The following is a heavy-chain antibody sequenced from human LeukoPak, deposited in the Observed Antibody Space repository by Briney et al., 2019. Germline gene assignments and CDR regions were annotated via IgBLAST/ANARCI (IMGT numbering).Heavy chain of an antibody. CDR3: ARGLEQWLVESAFDY. J-gene: IGHJ4*02. CDR2: IYYSGST. CDR1: GGSISSSSYY. Sequence: IPSETLSLTCTVSGGSISSSSYYWGWIRQPPGKGLEWIGGIYYSGSTYYNPSLKSRVTISVDTSKNQFSLKLSSVTAADTAVYYCARGLEQWLVESAFDYWGQGTLVTVSS. V-gene: IGHV4-39*07. D-gene: IGHD6-19*01.